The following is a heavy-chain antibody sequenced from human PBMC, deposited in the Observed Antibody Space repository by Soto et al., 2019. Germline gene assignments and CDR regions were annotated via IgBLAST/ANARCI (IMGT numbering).Heavy chain of an antibody. D-gene: IGHD3-3*01. Sequence: PSETLSLTCTVSGDSISSGDHYWSWIRRPPGKGLEWIGHIYYTGSTQYNPSLKSRVTMSVDTSNHQFSLKVLSLTAADTAVYYCARYNDFWSGCPAGFDPWGQGTLVTVSS. V-gene: IGHV4-30-4*08. CDR3: ARYNDFWSGCPAGFDP. J-gene: IGHJ5*02. CDR1: GDSISSGDHY. CDR2: IYYTGST.